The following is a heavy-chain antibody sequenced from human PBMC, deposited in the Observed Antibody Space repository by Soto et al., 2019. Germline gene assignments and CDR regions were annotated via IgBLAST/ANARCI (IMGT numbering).Heavy chain of an antibody. CDR3: VRDQYSSCSWYYHYGMDV. D-gene: IGHD6-6*01. CDR1: GFTFSRYW. CDR2: INSDGSSR. Sequence: EVQLVESGGGLVQPGGSLRLSCAASGFTFSRYWMHWVRQAPGKGLVWVSRINSDGSSRSYADPVKGRFTISRDNAKNTVYLQMNSLGAEDTAVYYCVRDQYSSCSWYYHYGMDVWGQGTTGTVSS. V-gene: IGHV3-74*01. J-gene: IGHJ6*02.